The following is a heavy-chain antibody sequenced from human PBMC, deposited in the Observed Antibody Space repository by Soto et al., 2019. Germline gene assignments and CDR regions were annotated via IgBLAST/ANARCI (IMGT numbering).Heavy chain of an antibody. J-gene: IGHJ6*02. CDR2: ISAYNGNT. D-gene: IGHD6-13*01. V-gene: IGHV1-18*01. CDR1: GYTFTSYG. Sequence: ASVKVSCKASGYTFTSYGISWVLQAPGQGLEWMGWISAYNGNTNYAQKLQGRVTMTTDTSTSTAYMELRSLRSDDTAVYYCATGGAYSSPYYYYGMDVWGQGTTVTVSS. CDR3: ATGGAYSSPYYYYGMDV.